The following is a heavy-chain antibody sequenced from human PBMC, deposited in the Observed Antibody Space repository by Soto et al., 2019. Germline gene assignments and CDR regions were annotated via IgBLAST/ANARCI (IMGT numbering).Heavy chain of an antibody. CDR1: GGTFSSYA. D-gene: IGHD6-19*01. Sequence: ASVKVSCKASGGTFSSYAISWVRQAPGQGLEWMGGIIPIFGTANYAQKFQGRVTITADESTSTAYMELSSLRSEDTAVYYCAGAVAGHYYYYYGMDVWGQGTTVTVSS. CDR3: AGAVAGHYYYYYGMDV. V-gene: IGHV1-69*13. J-gene: IGHJ6*02. CDR2: IIPIFGTA.